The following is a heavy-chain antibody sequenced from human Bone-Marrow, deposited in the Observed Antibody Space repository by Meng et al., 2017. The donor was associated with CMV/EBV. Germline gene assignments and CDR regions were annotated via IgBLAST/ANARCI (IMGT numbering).Heavy chain of an antibody. CDR3: ARWGVVPAAFYCYGMDV. Sequence: SETLSLTCAVYGGSFSGYYWSWIRQPPGKGLEWIGEINHSGSTNYNPSLKSRVTISVDTSKNQFSLKLSSVTAADTAVYYCARWGVVPAAFYCYGMDVWGQGTTVTVSS. D-gene: IGHD2-2*01. J-gene: IGHJ6*01. CDR1: GGSFSGYY. CDR2: INHSGST. V-gene: IGHV4-34*01.